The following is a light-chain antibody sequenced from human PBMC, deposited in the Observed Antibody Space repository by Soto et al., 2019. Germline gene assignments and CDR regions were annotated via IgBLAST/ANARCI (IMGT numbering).Light chain of an antibody. V-gene: IGKV3-20*01. CDR2: GAS. J-gene: IGKJ1*01. Sequence: EIVLTQSPCTLSLSPGERATLSCRASQSVSNNYLAWYQQEPGQAPRLLIYGASNRATGIPDRFSGSGSGTDFTLTISRLEPEDFAVYYCQQYGSSPLTFGQGTKVDIK. CDR1: QSVSNNY. CDR3: QQYGSSPLT.